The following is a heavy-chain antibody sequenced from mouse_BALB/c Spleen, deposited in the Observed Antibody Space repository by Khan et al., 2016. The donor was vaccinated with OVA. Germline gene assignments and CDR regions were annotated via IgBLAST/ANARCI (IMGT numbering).Heavy chain of an antibody. J-gene: IGHJ3*01. CDR2: ISSGDTT. V-gene: IGHV5-6-5*01. CDR3: ARDYWFAY. Sequence: EVELVESGGGLVKSGGSLKLSCAASGFTFSNYGVSWVRQTPEKRLEWVASISSGDTTYYPDSVKGRFTISRDNARNILYLQMSSLRSEDTAMDYCARDYWFAYWGQGTLVTVSA. CDR1: GFTFSNYG.